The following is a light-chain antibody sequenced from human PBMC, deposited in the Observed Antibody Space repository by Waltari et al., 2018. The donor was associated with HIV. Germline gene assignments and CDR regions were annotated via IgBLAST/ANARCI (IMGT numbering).Light chain of an antibody. Sequence: EIVMTQSPGTLSVSPGESAILSCRASQNITDNLAWYQHKAGQAPGLLIYGPSTRASGVPARFSGGGSGTNFTLTVSGLQIEDFAFYYCQHYHDWPRTFGQGTRVEI. CDR2: GPS. CDR3: QHYHDWPRT. CDR1: QNITDN. V-gene: IGKV3-15*01. J-gene: IGKJ1*01.